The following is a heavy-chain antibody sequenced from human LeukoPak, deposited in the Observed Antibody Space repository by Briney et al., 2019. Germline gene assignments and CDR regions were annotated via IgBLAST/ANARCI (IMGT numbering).Heavy chain of an antibody. CDR3: ARPGYYGSGSFDP. CDR2: IYSSGST. V-gene: IGHV4-39*07. J-gene: IGHJ5*02. D-gene: IGHD3-10*01. Sequence: SETLSLTCTVSGGSISSTSYYWGWIRQPPGKGLEWIGSIYSSGSTFYNPSLKSRLTISVDTSKNQFSLKLSSVTAADTAVYYCARPGYYGSGSFDPWGQGTLVTVSS. CDR1: GGSISSTSYY.